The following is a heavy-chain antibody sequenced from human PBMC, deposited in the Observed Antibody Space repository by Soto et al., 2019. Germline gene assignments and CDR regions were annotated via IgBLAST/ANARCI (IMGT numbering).Heavy chain of an antibody. D-gene: IGHD3-16*01. Sequence: SETPSLTCTVSGGSISSSNYYWGWIRQPPGKGLEWIGNIYYTGITYHNPSLKSRVTISVDTFKNQFSLNLTSVTAADTAVYFCSRLIWGSYIDYWGQGTLVTVSS. V-gene: IGHV4-39*01. CDR1: GGSISSSNYY. CDR3: SRLIWGSYIDY. CDR2: IYYTGIT. J-gene: IGHJ4*02.